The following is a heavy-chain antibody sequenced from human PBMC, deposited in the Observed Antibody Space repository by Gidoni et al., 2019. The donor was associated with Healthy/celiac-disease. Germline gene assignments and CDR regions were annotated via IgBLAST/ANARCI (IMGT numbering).Heavy chain of an antibody. V-gene: IGHV3-33*01. J-gene: IGHJ3*02. Sequence: QVQLVESGGGVVQPRRSLRLSCAASGFTFSSYGMHWVSQAQGQGLEWVAVIWYDGSNKYYADSVKGRFTISRDNSKNTLYLQMNSLRAEDTAVYYCASWSSSFDAFDIWGQGTMVTVSS. CDR2: IWYDGSNK. D-gene: IGHD6-13*01. CDR1: GFTFSSYG. CDR3: ASWSSSFDAFDI.